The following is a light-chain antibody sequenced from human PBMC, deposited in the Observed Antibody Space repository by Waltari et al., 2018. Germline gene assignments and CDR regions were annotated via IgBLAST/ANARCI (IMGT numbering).Light chain of an antibody. Sequence: EIVLTQSPATLSLSPGERANLSCRASQSIKNYFAWYEQTPGQAPTHLIYDASNRATDIPARFSGSGSATDFTLTISSLEPEDFAVYYCQQRGSWPLITFGQGTRLEIK. CDR1: QSIKNY. CDR3: QQRGSWPLIT. CDR2: DAS. V-gene: IGKV3-11*01. J-gene: IGKJ5*01.